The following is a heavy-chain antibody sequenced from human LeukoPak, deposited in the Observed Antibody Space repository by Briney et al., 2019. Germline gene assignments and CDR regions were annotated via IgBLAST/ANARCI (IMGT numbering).Heavy chain of an antibody. CDR2: ISGSGGST. CDR1: GFTFSSYA. V-gene: IGHV3-23*01. Sequence: GGSLRLSCAASGFTFSSYAMSWVRQAPGKGLEWVSAISGSGGSTYYADSVKGRFTISRDNSKNTLYLQMNSLRAEDTAVYYCAKGLYSSSEGALDYWGQGTLVTVSS. J-gene: IGHJ4*02. CDR3: AKGLYSSSEGALDY. D-gene: IGHD6-13*01.